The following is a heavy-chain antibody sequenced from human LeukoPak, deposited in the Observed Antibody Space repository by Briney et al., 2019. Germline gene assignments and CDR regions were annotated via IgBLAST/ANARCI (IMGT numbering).Heavy chain of an antibody. CDR3: AKGSYYDSSGYYLDY. V-gene: IGHV3-23*01. Sequence: GGSLRLSCAASGFTFSSYAMSWVRQAPGKGLEWVSAISGSGGSTYYADSVKGRFTISRDNSKNTLYLQVNSLRAEDTAVYYCAKGSYYDSSGYYLDYWGQGTLVTVSS. CDR2: ISGSGGST. D-gene: IGHD3-22*01. J-gene: IGHJ4*02. CDR1: GFTFSSYA.